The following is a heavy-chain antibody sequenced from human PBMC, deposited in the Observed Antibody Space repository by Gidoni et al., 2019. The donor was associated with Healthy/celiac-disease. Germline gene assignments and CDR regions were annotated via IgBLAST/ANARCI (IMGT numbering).Heavy chain of an antibody. CDR1: GGSISSSTYY. D-gene: IGHD4-17*01. CDR3: ARLTTVVTPVVDAFAI. Sequence: QLQLQESGPGLVKPSETLSLTCTVSGGSISSSTYYWGWLRQPPGKGLEWIGRSYYSGSTYYNPSLKRRVTISVDTSKNQFSRKLSSVTAADTAVYSCARLTTVVTPVVDAFAICGQGTMVTVSS. V-gene: IGHV4-39*01. CDR2: SYYSGST. J-gene: IGHJ3*02.